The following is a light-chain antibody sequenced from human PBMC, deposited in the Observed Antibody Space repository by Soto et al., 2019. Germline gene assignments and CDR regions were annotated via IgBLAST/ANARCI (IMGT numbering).Light chain of an antibody. CDR1: QSVSRS. V-gene: IGKV3-15*01. CDR3: QQSNNWPKT. CDR2: DAS. Sequence: EIVMTQSPATLSVSPGETATLSCRASQSVSRSLAWYQQKPGQAPRLLISDASTRSAGLPARFSGSGSGTEVTLTIISLQSEDFAVYFCQQSNNWPKTLGQGTKVELK. J-gene: IGKJ1*01.